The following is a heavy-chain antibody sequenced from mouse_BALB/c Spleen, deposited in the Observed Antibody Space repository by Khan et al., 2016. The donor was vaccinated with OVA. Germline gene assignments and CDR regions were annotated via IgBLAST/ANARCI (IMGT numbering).Heavy chain of an antibody. V-gene: IGHV1S132*01. J-gene: IGHJ2*01. Sequence: QVQLQQSGAELVRPGASVKLSCKTSGYIFTSYWIHWVKQRSGQGLEWIARIYPGTDNTYYNEKLKDKATLTANKSSSTAYMQLSILTAYESAVYFCEREEALYYFDYWGQGTTLTVSS. D-gene: IGHD3-2*02. CDR1: GYIFTSYW. CDR2: IYPGTDNT. CDR3: EREEALYYFDY.